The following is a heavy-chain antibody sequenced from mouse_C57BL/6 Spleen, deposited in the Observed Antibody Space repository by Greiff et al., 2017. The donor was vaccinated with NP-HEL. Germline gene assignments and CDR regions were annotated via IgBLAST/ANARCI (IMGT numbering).Heavy chain of an antibody. D-gene: IGHD2-1*01. V-gene: IGHV1-26*01. CDR2: INPNNGGT. Sequence: EVQLQQSGPELVKPGASVKISCKASGYTFTDYYMNWVKQSPGKSLEWIGDINPNNGGTSYNQKFKGKATLTVDKSSSTTYMELRSLTSEDSAVYYCARSHYGTSWFADWGQGTLVTVSA. J-gene: IGHJ3*01. CDR3: ARSHYGTSWFAD. CDR1: GYTFTDYY.